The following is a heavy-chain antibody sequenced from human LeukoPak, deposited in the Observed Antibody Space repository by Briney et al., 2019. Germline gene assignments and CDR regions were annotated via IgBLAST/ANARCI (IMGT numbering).Heavy chain of an antibody. V-gene: IGHV3-7*01. CDR3: ARGHTAMGYSYYYMDV. CDR1: EFTFSSYW. CDR2: IKQDGSEK. D-gene: IGHD5-18*01. Sequence: GGSLRLSCAASEFTFSSYWMSWVRQAPGKGLEWVANIKQDGSEKYYVDSVKGRFTISRDNAKNSLYLQMNSLRAEDTAVYYCARGHTAMGYSYYYMDVWGKGTTVTVSS. J-gene: IGHJ6*03.